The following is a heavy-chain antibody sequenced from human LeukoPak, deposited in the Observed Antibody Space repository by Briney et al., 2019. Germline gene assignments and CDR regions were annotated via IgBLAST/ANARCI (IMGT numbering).Heavy chain of an antibody. CDR2: ISAYNGNT. J-gene: IGHJ4*02. CDR3: ARDPLDYGDNYFDY. D-gene: IGHD4-17*01. V-gene: IGHV1-18*01. Sequence: GASVKVSCKASGYTFTSYGISWVRQAPGQGLEWMGWISAYNGNTNYAQKLQGRVTMTTDTSTSTAYMELRSLRSDDTAVYYCARDPLDYGDNYFDYWGQGTLVIVSS. CDR1: GYTFTSYG.